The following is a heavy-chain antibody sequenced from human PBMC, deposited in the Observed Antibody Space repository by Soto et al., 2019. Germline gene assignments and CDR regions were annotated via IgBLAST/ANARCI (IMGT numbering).Heavy chain of an antibody. V-gene: IGHV1-69*13. D-gene: IGHD3-3*01. J-gene: IGHJ4*02. CDR3: ARVGEGITIFGVPTYYFEY. CDR2: IIPIFGTA. CDR1: GGTFSSYA. Sequence: ASVKVSCKASGGTFSSYAISWVRQAPGQGLEWMGGIIPIFGTANYAQKFQGRVTITADESTSTAYMELSSLRSEDTAVYYCARVGEGITIFGVPTYYFEYWGQGTLVTVSS.